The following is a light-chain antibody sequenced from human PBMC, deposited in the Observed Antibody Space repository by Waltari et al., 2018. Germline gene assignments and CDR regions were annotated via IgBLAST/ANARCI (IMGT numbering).Light chain of an antibody. CDR1: SSNIGSYNL. CDR3: CSYADTSTLV. J-gene: IGLJ2*01. V-gene: IGLV2-23*02. Sequence: QSALTQPASVSGSPGQSITISCTGTSSNIGSYNLVSWYQQFPGKAPKLIIYEVSKRPSGVSNRFSGSKSGNTASLTISVLQADDEADYYCCSYADTSTLVFGGGTKLTVL. CDR2: EVS.